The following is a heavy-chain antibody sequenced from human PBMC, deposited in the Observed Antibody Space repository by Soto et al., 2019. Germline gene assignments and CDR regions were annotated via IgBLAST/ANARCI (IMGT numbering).Heavy chain of an antibody. V-gene: IGHV5-10-1*01. J-gene: IGHJ6*02. D-gene: IGHD2-2*01. CDR1: GYNFTSYW. CDR2: IDPSDSYT. CDR3: ARQGSYCGSTSCPADYYGMDV. Sequence: GESLKISCKGSGYNFTSYWISWVRQMPGKGLEWMGRIDPSDSYTNYSPSFQGHVSISADKSISTAYLQWSSLKASDTAMYYCARQGSYCGSTSCPADYYGMDVWGQGTTVNVSS.